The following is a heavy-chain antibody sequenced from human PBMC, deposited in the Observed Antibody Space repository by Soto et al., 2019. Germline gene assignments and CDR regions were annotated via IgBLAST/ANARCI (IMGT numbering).Heavy chain of an antibody. CDR2: ISGSGGST. D-gene: IGHD5-18*01. CDR1: GFTFSSYA. Sequence: GGSLRLSCAASGFTFSSYAMSWVRQAPGKGLEWVSAISGSGGSTYYEDSVKGRFTISRDNSKNTLYLQMNSLRAEDTAVYYGAKGAGRNTAMVTGAFDIWGQGTMVTVSS. CDR3: AKGAGRNTAMVTGAFDI. V-gene: IGHV3-23*01. J-gene: IGHJ3*02.